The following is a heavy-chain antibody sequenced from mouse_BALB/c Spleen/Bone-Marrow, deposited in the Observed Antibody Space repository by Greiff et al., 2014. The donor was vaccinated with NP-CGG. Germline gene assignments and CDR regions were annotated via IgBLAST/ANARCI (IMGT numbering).Heavy chain of an antibody. D-gene: IGHD1-1*01. CDR2: IHPSDTET. J-gene: IGHJ3*01. CDR1: GYSFTSYW. V-gene: IGHV1-61*01. Sequence: VQLQQSGAELVRPGASVKLSCKASGYSFTSYWMNWVKQRPGHGLVGSGMIHPSDTETRLNQWFKDKPTLTVDKSSSKAYMQLNSPTSEDSAVYYCARLEGNYGSTFAYWGQGTLVTVSA. CDR3: ARLEGNYGSTFAY.